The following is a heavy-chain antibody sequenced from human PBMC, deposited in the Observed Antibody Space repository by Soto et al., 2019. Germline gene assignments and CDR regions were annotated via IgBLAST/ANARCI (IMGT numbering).Heavy chain of an antibody. V-gene: IGHV1-69*01. CDR3: ARGSIAAASYFEY. Sequence: QVQLVQSGAEVKKPGSSVKVSCKASGGTFSNYAISWVRQAPGHGLEWMGSIMPMFGAANYAQKFQGTVTITADESTSTVYMELSNLRSEDTAVYYGARGSIAAASYFEYWGQGTLITVSS. J-gene: IGHJ4*02. D-gene: IGHD6-25*01. CDR1: GGTFSNYA. CDR2: IMPMFGAA.